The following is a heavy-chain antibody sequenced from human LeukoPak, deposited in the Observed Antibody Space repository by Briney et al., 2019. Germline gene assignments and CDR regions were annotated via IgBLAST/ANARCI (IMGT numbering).Heavy chain of an antibody. CDR2: IIPIFGTA. J-gene: IGHJ5*02. D-gene: IGHD3-22*01. CDR3: ARDRYYYDSSGYPPDWFDP. CDR1: GGTFSSYA. V-gene: IGHV1-69*13. Sequence: ASVTVSCTASGGTFSSYAISWVRQAPGQGLEWMGGIIPIFGTANYAQKFQGRVTITADESTSTAYMELSSLRSEDTAVYYCARDRYYYDSSGYPPDWFDPWGQGTLVTVSS.